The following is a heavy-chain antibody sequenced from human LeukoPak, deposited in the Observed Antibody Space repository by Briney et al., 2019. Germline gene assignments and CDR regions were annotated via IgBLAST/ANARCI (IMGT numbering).Heavy chain of an antibody. V-gene: IGHV4-39*01. J-gene: IGHJ4*02. Sequence: SETLSLTCSVSGGSISSSTYYWDWIRQPPGKGLEWIGTIDYSGTTYSNPSLKSRVTISVDTSKNQFSLKLSSVTAADTAVYYCARRDSSGYYGSYWGQGTLVTVSS. CDR1: GGSISSSTYY. CDR3: ARRDSSGYYGSY. D-gene: IGHD3-22*01. CDR2: IDYSGTT.